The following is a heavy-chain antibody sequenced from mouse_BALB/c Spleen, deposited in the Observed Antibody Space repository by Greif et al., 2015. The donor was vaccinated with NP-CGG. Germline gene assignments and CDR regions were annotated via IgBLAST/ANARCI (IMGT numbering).Heavy chain of an antibody. Sequence: QGHVKQSGAELVQPGASVKLSCTASGYTYTSYDINWARQRPDQGLEWIGWLFPGDGSTKYNEKFKGKATLTTDKSSSTAFLQVSRVTSEDSAVYACARRLRKHYGSSYYAMDYGGQGTSGAVSA. CDR2: LFPGDGST. J-gene: IGHJ4*01. CDR3: ARRLRKHYGSSYYAMDY. CDR1: GYTYTSYD. D-gene: IGHD1-1*01. V-gene: IGHV1-85*01.